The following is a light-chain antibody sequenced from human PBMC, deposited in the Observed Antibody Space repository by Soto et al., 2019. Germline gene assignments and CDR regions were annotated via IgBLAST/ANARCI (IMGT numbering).Light chain of an antibody. CDR2: DAS. V-gene: IGKV3-11*01. CDR3: QQRSNWPGT. J-gene: IGKJ3*01. CDR1: QSVSSY. Sequence: EIVLTQSPATLSLSPGERATLSCRASQSVSSYLAWYQQKPGQAPRLLIYDASNRATGTPARFSGSGSGTDFTLTNSSLEPEDFAVYYCQQRSNWPGTFGPGTKVDIK.